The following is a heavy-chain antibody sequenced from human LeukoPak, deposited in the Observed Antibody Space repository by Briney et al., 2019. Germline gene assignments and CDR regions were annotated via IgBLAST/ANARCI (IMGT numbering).Heavy chain of an antibody. J-gene: IGHJ4*02. D-gene: IGHD3-3*01. V-gene: IGHV4-30-4*08. CDR1: GGSISSGDYY. Sequence: KASETLSLTCTVSGGSISSGDYYWSWIRQPPGKGLEWIGYIYYSGSTYYNPSLKSRVTISVDTSKNQFSLKLSSVTAADTAVYYCACTIFGVVIGPLGYWGQGTLVTVSS. CDR2: IYYSGST. CDR3: ACTIFGVVIGPLGY.